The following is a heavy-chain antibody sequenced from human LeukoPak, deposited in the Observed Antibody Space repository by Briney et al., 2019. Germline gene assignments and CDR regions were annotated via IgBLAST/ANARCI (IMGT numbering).Heavy chain of an antibody. J-gene: IGHJ6*02. D-gene: IGHD2-21*01. CDR1: GGSISSSSYY. CDR3: ARMMDIAWGMDV. CDR2: IYYSGST. V-gene: IGHV4-61*01. Sequence: SETLSLTCTVSGGSISSSSYYWSWIRQPPGKGLEWIGYIYYSGSTNYNPSLKSRVTISVDTSKNQFSLKLTSVTAADTAVYYCARMMDIAWGMDVWGQGTTVTVSS.